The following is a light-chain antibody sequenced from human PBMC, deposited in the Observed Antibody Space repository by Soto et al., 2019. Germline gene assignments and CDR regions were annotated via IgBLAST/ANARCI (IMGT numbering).Light chain of an antibody. J-gene: IGKJ1*01. CDR2: GAS. CDR1: QSVSSN. Sequence: EIVMTQSPATLSVSPGERATLSCRASQSVSSNLAWYQQKPGQAPKLLIYGASTRATGIPARFSGSGSGTEFTLTISSLQSEDFAVYYCQQRKNWQVTFGQGTKVDIK. CDR3: QQRKNWQVT. V-gene: IGKV3-15*01.